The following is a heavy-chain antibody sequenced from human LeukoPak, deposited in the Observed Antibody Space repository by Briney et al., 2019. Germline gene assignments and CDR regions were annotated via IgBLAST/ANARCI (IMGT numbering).Heavy chain of an antibody. CDR3: ARVGRGLYSMDV. Sequence: GGSLRLSCAASGFTFSIHGMNWVRQTPGKGLEWVSYIINSGGTIYYADSVQGWFTISRDNAKNSLYLQMNSLRDEDTAVYYCARVGRGLYSMDVWGQGTTVTVSS. V-gene: IGHV3-48*02. CDR2: IINSGGTI. J-gene: IGHJ6*02. CDR1: GFTFSIHG. D-gene: IGHD3-10*01.